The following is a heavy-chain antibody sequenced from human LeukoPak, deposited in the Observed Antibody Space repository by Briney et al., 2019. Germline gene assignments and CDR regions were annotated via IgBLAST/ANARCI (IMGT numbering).Heavy chain of an antibody. V-gene: IGHV4-34*01. D-gene: IGHD1-26*01. Sequence: SETLSLTCAVYGGSFSGYYWSWIRQPPGKGLEWIGEINHSGSTNYNPSLKSRVTISVDTSKNQFSLKLSSVTAADTAVYYCARASYPNWFDPSGQGTLVTVSS. CDR2: INHSGST. CDR1: GGSFSGYY. CDR3: ARASYPNWFDP. J-gene: IGHJ5*02.